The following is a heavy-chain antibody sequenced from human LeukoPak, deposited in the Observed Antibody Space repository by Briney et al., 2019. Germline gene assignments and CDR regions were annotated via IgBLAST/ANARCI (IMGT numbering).Heavy chain of an antibody. CDR3: AGENPLSFMVRGVILWFDP. D-gene: IGHD3-10*01. Sequence: GASVKVTCKASGYTFPGYYMHWVRQAPGQGLEWMGWINPNSGGTNYAQKFQGRVTMTRDTSISTAYMELSRLRSDDTAVYYCAGENPLSFMVRGVILWFDPWGQGTLVTVSS. CDR1: GYTFPGYY. V-gene: IGHV1-2*02. CDR2: INPNSGGT. J-gene: IGHJ5*02.